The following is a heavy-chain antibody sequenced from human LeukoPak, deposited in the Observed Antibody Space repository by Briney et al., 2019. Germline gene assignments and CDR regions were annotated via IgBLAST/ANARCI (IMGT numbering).Heavy chain of an antibody. Sequence: SQTMSLTCTASGGSISSYYWSWLRQPPGKGLEWIGYIYYTGSTKYNASLKSRVTISVDTSKNQFSLKLSSVTAADTAVYYCARLRPSIGAAGTFDYWGQGTLVTVSS. CDR1: GGSISSYY. J-gene: IGHJ4*02. V-gene: IGHV4-59*08. CDR2: IYYTGST. CDR3: ARLRPSIGAAGTFDY. D-gene: IGHD6-13*01.